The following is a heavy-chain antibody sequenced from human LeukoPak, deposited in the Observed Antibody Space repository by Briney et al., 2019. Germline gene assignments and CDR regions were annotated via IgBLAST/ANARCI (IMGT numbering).Heavy chain of an antibody. CDR2: IYYSGST. D-gene: IGHD6-13*01. V-gene: IGHV4-39*07. Sequence: SETLSLTCTVSGGSISSSSYYWGWIRQPPGKGLEWIGSIYYSGSTYYNPSLKSRVTISVDTSKNQFSLKLSSVTAADTAVYYCARLLPSSSWYYYYGMDVWGQGTTVTVSS. J-gene: IGHJ6*02. CDR1: GGSISSSSYY. CDR3: ARLLPSSSWYYYYGMDV.